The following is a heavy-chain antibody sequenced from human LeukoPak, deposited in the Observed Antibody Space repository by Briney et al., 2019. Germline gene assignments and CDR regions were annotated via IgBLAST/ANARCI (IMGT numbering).Heavy chain of an antibody. J-gene: IGHJ3*02. D-gene: IGHD5-24*01. CDR3: ASFDLRDGYSHDAFDI. V-gene: IGHV5-51*01. Sequence: GESLKISCKGSGYSFTSYWIGWVRQMPGKGLEWMGIIYPGDSDTRYSPSFQGQVTISADKSISTAYLQWSSLKASDTAMYYCASFDLRDGYSHDAFDIWGQGTMVTVSS. CDR2: IYPGDSDT. CDR1: GYSFTSYW.